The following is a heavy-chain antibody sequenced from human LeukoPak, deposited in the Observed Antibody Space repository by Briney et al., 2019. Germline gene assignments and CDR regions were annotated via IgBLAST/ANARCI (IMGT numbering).Heavy chain of an antibody. V-gene: IGHV4-61*08. D-gene: IGHD2-21*02. J-gene: IGHJ4*02. CDR1: GASIGSSEYY. CDR3: ARLSGDSPIFDY. Sequence: PSETLSLTCTVSGASIGSSEYYWTWVRQSPGNGLEWIGYIYYSGSTNYNPSLKSRVTISVDTSKNQFSLKLSSVTAADTAVYYCARLSGDSPIFDYWGQGTLVTVSS. CDR2: IYYSGST.